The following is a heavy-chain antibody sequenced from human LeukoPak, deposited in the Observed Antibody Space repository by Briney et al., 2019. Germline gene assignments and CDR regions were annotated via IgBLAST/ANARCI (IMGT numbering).Heavy chain of an antibody. CDR1: GFTFSDYY. Sequence: GGSLRLSCAASGFTFSDYYMSWIRQAPGKGLEWVSYISSSGNTLYYADSVKGRITISRDNAKNSLYLQMNSLRAEDTAVYYCARRRYNWNAIDYWGQGTLVTVSS. CDR2: ISSSGNTL. D-gene: IGHD1-20*01. CDR3: ARRRYNWNAIDY. J-gene: IGHJ4*02. V-gene: IGHV3-11*01.